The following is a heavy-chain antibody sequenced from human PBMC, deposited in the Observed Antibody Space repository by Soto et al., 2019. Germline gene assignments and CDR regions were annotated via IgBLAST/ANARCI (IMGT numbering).Heavy chain of an antibody. D-gene: IGHD1-26*01. J-gene: IGHJ4*02. CDR3: TRSRWGATKDY. Sequence: EVQLVESGGGLVQPGGSLKLSCAASGFTFSGSAMHWVRQASGKGLEWVGRIRSKANSYATAYAASVKGRFTISRDDSKNTAYLQMNSLKTEDTAVYYCTRSRWGATKDYWGQGTLVTVSS. V-gene: IGHV3-73*02. CDR1: GFTFSGSA. CDR2: IRSKANSYAT.